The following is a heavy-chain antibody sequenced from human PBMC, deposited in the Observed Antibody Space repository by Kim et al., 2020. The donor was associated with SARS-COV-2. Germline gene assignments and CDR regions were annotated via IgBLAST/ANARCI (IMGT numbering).Heavy chain of an antibody. Sequence: ASVKVSCKASGYTFTGYYMHWVRQAPGQGLEWMGRINPNSGGTNYAQKFQGRVTMTRDTSISTAYMELSRLRSDDTAVYYCARERPGYQLLSWKHRVVSNWFDPWGQGTLVTVSS. CDR3: ARERPGYQLLSWKHRVVSNWFDP. D-gene: IGHD2-2*01. CDR1: GYTFTGYY. V-gene: IGHV1-2*06. CDR2: INPNSGGT. J-gene: IGHJ5*02.